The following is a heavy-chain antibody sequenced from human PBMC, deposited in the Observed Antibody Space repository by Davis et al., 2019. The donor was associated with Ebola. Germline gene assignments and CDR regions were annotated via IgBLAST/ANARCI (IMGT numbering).Heavy chain of an antibody. Sequence: SETLSLTCAVYGGSFSGYYWSWIRQPPGKGLEWIGEINHSGSTNYNPSLKSRVTISVDTSKNQFSLKLSSVTAADTAVYYCARGPHTVGFDPWAREPWSPSPQ. V-gene: IGHV4-34*01. CDR2: INHSGST. D-gene: IGHD4-17*01. CDR3: ARGPHTVGFDP. J-gene: IGHJ5*02. CDR1: GGSFSGYY.